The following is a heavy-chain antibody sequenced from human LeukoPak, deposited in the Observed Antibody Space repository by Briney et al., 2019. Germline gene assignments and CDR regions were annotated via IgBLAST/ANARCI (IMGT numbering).Heavy chain of an antibody. CDR1: GGTFSSYA. D-gene: IGHD6-13*01. CDR2: IIPIFGTA. Sequence: SVKVSCTASGGTFSSYAISWVRQAPGQGLEWMGGIIPIFGTANYAQKFQGRVTITADESTGTAYMELSSLRSEDTAVYYCATGSPTAAFDYWGQGTLVTVSS. V-gene: IGHV1-69*13. CDR3: ATGSPTAAFDY. J-gene: IGHJ4*02.